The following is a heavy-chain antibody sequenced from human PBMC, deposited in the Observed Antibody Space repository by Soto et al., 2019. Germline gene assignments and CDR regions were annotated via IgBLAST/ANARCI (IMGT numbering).Heavy chain of an antibody. D-gene: IGHD2-15*01. CDR1: GGTFSSYT. Sequence: QVQLVQSGAEVKKPGSSVKVSCKASGGTFSSYTISWVRQAPGQGLEWMGRIIPILGIANYAQKFQGRVTITADKSXSXXYMELSSLRSEDTAVYYCASADCSGGSCYSWWFDPLGQGTLVTVSS. J-gene: IGHJ5*02. CDR2: IIPILGIA. V-gene: IGHV1-69*02. CDR3: ASADCSGGSCYSWWFDP.